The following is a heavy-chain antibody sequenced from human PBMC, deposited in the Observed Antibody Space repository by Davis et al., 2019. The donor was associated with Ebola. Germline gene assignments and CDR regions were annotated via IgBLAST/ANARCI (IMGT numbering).Heavy chain of an antibody. CDR3: ARCSGGTSWDYCYGMDV. CDR2: VSDGAGDSAGGT. V-gene: IGHV3-23*01. CDR1: GFTFSAYA. D-gene: IGHD2-15*01. J-gene: IGHJ6*02. Sequence: GGSLRLSCAASGFTFSAYAMNWVRQAPGKGLEWVSAVSDGAGDSAGGTYYADSVKGRFTISRDNAKNSLYLQMNSLRAEDTAVYYCARCSGGTSWDYCYGMDVWGQGTTVTVSS.